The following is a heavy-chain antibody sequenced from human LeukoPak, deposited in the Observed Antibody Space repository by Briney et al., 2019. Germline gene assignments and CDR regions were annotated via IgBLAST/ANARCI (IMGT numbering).Heavy chain of an antibody. CDR3: ARGGNHGDYWYFDL. V-gene: IGHV3-7*01. J-gene: IGHJ2*01. Sequence: GGSLRLSCAASGFTFSNAWMSWVRQAPGKGLEWVANMNQDGSVKYYVDSVKGRFTISRDNAETSLHLQMNSLRAEDTAVYYCARGGNHGDYWYFDLRGRGTLVTVSS. D-gene: IGHD4-17*01. CDR1: GFTFSNAW. CDR2: MNQDGSVK.